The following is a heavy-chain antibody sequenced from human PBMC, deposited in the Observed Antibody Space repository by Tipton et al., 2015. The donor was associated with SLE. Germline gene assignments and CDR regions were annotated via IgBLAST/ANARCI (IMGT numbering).Heavy chain of an antibody. Sequence: TLSLTCTVSGDSISSGDSDWTWIRQPAGKGLEWMWRIYSRGNTHYNPPLKSRVTISLDTSKNQFSLKLSSVTAADTAMYYCARHFCSGGSCPDAFDIWGQGTVVTVSS. J-gene: IGHJ3*02. V-gene: IGHV4-61*02. D-gene: IGHD2-15*01. CDR1: GDSISSGDSD. CDR3: ARHFCSGGSCPDAFDI. CDR2: IYSRGNT.